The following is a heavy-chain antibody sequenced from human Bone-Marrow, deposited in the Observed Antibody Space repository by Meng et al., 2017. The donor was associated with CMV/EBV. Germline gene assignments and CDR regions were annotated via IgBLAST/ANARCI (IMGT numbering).Heavy chain of an antibody. CDR1: GYTFTGYY. CDR2: INPNSGGT. Sequence: GESLKISCKASGYTFTGYYMHWVRQAPGQGLEWMGWINPNSGGTNYAQKFQGRVTMTRDTSISTAYMELSRLRSDDTAVYYCARVFASSTKSGYFDYWGQGTLVTVSS. J-gene: IGHJ4*02. D-gene: IGHD2-2*01. CDR3: ARVFASSTKSGYFDY. V-gene: IGHV1-2*02.